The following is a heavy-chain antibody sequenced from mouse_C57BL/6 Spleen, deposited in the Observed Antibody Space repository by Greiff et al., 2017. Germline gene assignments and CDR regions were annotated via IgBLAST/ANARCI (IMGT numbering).Heavy chain of an antibody. CDR1: GFTFSDYG. Sequence: EVQLVESGGGLVKPGGSLKLSCAASGFTFSDYGMHWVRQAPEKGLEWVAYISSGSSTIYYADTVKGRFTISRDNAKNTLFLQMTSLRSEDTAMYYCASYCYGSSLWDFDVWGTGTTVTVSS. CDR2: ISSGSSTI. J-gene: IGHJ1*03. V-gene: IGHV5-17*01. D-gene: IGHD1-1*01. CDR3: ASYCYGSSLWDFDV.